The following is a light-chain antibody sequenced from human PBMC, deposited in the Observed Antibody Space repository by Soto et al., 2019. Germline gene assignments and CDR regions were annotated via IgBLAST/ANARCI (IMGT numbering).Light chain of an antibody. CDR1: TSNIGSNY. CDR3: ASWDDSLSGRVV. J-gene: IGLJ2*01. V-gene: IGLV1-47*02. CDR2: SNN. Sequence: QSVLTQPPSASGTPGQRVTISCSGSTSNIGSNYVFWYQQLPGTAPKLLIYSNNQRPSGVPDRFSGSKSDTSASLAISGLRSEDEAEYYCASWDDSLSGRVVFGGGTKVTVL.